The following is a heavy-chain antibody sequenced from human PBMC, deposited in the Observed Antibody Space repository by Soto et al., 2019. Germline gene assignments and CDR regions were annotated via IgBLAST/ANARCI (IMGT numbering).Heavy chain of an antibody. CDR1: GFTFSSYS. CDR2: ISSSSSYI. D-gene: IGHD2-15*01. CDR3: AIVVVVAATPEEVLDAFDL. J-gene: IGHJ3*01. Sequence: EVQLVESGGGLVKPGGSLRLSCAASGFTFSSYSMNWVRQAPGKGLEWVASISSSSSYIYYADSVKGRFTISRDNAKNSLYLQMNSLRDEDTAVYYCAIVVVVAATPEEVLDAFDLWGQGTMVTVSS. V-gene: IGHV3-21*01.